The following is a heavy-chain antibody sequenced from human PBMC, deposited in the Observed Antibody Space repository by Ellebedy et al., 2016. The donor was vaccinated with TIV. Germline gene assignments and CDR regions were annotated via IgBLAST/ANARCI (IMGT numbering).Heavy chain of an antibody. D-gene: IGHD4-23*01. V-gene: IGHV4-59*08. CDR3: ARHAATAGNPNMDV. CDR1: GGSITSFY. J-gene: IGHJ6*03. Sequence: SETLSLTCTVSGGSITSFYWSWIRQPPGKGLEWIGYISYSIYYSGSTNYNPSLKSRVTISVDASKNQFSLQLRSVTAVDTAVYYCARHAATAGNPNMDVWGRGTTVTVSS. CDR2: ISYSIYYSGST.